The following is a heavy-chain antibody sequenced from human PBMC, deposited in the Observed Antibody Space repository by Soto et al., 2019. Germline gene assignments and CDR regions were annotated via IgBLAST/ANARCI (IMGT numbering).Heavy chain of an antibody. J-gene: IGHJ4*02. CDR2: FSSSSSTI. CDR1: RFSLSNYK. Sequence: ARSRFSLSNYKINWVRQAPGKGLEWVSYFSSSSSTIYYADSVKGRFTISRDNAKNSLYLQMNSLRDEDTAVYYCAREGYPFDYWGQGTLVTVSS. D-gene: IGHD5-12*01. V-gene: IGHV3-48*02. CDR3: AREGYPFDY.